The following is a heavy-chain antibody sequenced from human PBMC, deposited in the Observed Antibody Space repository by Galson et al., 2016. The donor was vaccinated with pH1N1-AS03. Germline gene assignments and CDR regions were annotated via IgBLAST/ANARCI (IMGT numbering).Heavy chain of an antibody. CDR2: TYYSGSF. Sequence: TLSLTCTVSGDSISNGGYYWSWVRQHPGKGLEWIGYTYYSGSFFYNPSLKSRVFISLDTSKNQFSLELNSVTVADTAVYYCAREGGITETMFSGWFDHWGQGTLVTVSS. D-gene: IGHD1-20*01. J-gene: IGHJ5*02. V-gene: IGHV4-31*03. CDR1: GDSISNGGYY. CDR3: AREGGITETMFSGWFDH.